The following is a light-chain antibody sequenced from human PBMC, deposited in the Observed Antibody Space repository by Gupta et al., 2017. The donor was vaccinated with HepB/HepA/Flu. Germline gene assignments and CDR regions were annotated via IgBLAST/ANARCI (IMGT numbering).Light chain of an antibody. CDR3: AAWDDSLSGWV. CDR1: SSYIGQNY. CDR2: RNN. Sequence: SVLTQPVSTSGTHGQRVTILCSGSSSYIGQNYVFWYQQLPGTAPKLLIYRNNQRPSGVSDRFTGSESDTSASLAISGLRSDDEAHYYCAAWDDSLSGWVFGGGTKLSVL. J-gene: IGLJ3*02. V-gene: IGLV1-47*01.